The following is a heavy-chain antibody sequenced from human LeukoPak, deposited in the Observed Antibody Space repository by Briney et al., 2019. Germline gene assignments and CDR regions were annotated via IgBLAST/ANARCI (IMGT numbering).Heavy chain of an antibody. V-gene: IGHV1-2*02. CDR3: ARDREGLAYFDY. D-gene: IGHD3/OR15-3a*01. CDR2: IDPNSGGT. J-gene: IGHJ4*02. Sequence: GASVKVSCKASGYTFTSYGISWVRQAPGQGLEWMGWIDPNSGGTDYAQKFRGRVTMTRDTSTSTAYMDLSSLISDDTAVYYCARDREGLAYFDYWGQGTLVTVSS. CDR1: GYTFTSYG.